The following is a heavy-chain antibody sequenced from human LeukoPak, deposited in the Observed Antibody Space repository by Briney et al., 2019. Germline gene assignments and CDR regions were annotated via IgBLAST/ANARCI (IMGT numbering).Heavy chain of an antibody. Sequence: GTSLRLSCEASGSGMPFSSYGLQWVRQAPSQGLEWVAIIWFDGSNKYYADSVKGQITISKDTSKKTLFLQMNSLRAEATAVYYCVAILVSGAIWQFDLWGRGSLVTVSS. D-gene: IGHD2-2*02. CDR3: VAILVSGAIWQFDL. CDR2: IWFDGSNK. J-gene: IGHJ2*01. CDR1: GSGMPFSSYG. V-gene: IGHV3-33*01.